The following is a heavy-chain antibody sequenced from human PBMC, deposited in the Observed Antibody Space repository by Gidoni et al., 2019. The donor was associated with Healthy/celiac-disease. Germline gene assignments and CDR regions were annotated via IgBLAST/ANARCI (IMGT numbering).Heavy chain of an antibody. CDR2: IYTSGST. CDR3: AGGLVPFVVAGYFDY. D-gene: IGHD2-15*01. J-gene: IGHJ4*02. CDR1: GGSIRSYY. V-gene: IGHV4-4*07. Sequence: QVQLQASGPGLVKPSETLSLTCTVSGGSIRSYYWRWIRQPAGKGLEWIGRIYTSGSTNYNPSLKSRVTMSVDTSKNQFSLKLSSVTAADTAVYYCAGGLVPFVVAGYFDYWGQGTLVTVSS.